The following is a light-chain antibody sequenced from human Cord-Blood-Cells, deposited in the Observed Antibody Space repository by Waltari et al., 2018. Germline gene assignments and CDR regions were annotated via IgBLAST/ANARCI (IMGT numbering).Light chain of an antibody. CDR3: QQSYSTPPWT. CDR2: AAS. J-gene: IGKJ1*01. CDR1: QSISSY. Sequence: DIQMTQSPSSLSASVGDRVTITCRASQSISSYLNWYQQKPGKAPKLLIYAASSLQSGVPSMFSGSGSGTEFTLTISSLQPEDFATYYCQQSYSTPPWTFGQGTKVEIK. V-gene: IGKV1-39*01.